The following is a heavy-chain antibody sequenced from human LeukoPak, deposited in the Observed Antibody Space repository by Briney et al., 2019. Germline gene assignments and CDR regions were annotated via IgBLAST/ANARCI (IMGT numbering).Heavy chain of an antibody. Sequence: PGGPLRLSCAASGFTFSSYAMPWVRQAPGKGLEYVSAISSNGGSTYYANSVKGRFTISRDNSKNTLYLQMGSLRPEDMAVYYCARDLGIVVVPAAMDVWGQGTTVTVSS. V-gene: IGHV3-64*01. CDR2: ISSNGGST. CDR1: GFTFSSYA. D-gene: IGHD2-2*03. J-gene: IGHJ6*02. CDR3: ARDLGIVVVPAAMDV.